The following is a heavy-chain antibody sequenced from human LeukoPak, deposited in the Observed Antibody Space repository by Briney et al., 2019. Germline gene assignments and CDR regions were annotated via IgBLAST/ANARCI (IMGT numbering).Heavy chain of an antibody. D-gene: IGHD3-3*01. CDR2: ISYDGSNK. V-gene: IGHV3-30*04. Sequence: PGGSLRLSCAASGFTFSSYAMHWVRQAPGKGLEWVAVISYDGSNKYYADSVKGRFTISRDNSKNTLYLQMNSLRAEDTAVYYCATSPLDDFWSGFDYWGQGTLVTVSS. CDR3: ATSPLDDFWSGFDY. CDR1: GFTFSSYA. J-gene: IGHJ4*02.